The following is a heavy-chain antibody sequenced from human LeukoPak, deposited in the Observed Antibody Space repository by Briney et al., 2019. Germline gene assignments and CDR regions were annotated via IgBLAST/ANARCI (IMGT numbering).Heavy chain of an antibody. CDR3: ARVLIYYYGSGSSNWFDP. V-gene: IGHV3-20*04. CDR2: INWNGGST. D-gene: IGHD3-10*01. Sequence: GGSLRLSCAASGFTFDDYDMSWVRQAPGKGLEWVSGINWNGGSTGYADSVKGRFTISRDNAKNSLYLQMNSLRAEDTALCYCARVLIYYYGSGSSNWFDPWGQGTLVTVSS. J-gene: IGHJ5*02. CDR1: GFTFDDYD.